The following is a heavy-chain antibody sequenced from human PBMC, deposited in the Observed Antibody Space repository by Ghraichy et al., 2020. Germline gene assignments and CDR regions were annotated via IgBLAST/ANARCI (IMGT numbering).Heavy chain of an antibody. V-gene: IGHV3-33*01. CDR1: GFTFSSYG. D-gene: IGHD4-17*01. Sequence: GGSLRLSCAASGFTFSSYGMHWVRQAPGKGLEWVAVIWYDGSNKYYADSVKGRFTISRDNSKNTLYLQMNSLRAEDTAVYYCARDQDYGDYKFDYWGQGTLVTVSS. CDR2: IWYDGSNK. CDR3: ARDQDYGDYKFDY. J-gene: IGHJ4*02.